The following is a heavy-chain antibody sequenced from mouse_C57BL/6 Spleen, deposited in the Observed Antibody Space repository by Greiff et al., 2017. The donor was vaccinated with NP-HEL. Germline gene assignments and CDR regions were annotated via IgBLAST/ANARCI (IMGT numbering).Heavy chain of an antibody. CDR3: ARGYYDPYAMDY. J-gene: IGHJ4*01. CDR2: IDTSDSET. D-gene: IGHD2-4*01. CDR1: GYTFTSYW. V-gene: IGHV1-52*01. Sequence: VQLQQPGAELVRPGSSVKLSCKASGYTFTSYWMHWVKQRPIQGLEWIGNIDTSDSETHYNQKFKDKATLTVDKSSSTAYMQLSSLTSEDSAVYYCARGYYDPYAMDYWGQGTSVTVSS.